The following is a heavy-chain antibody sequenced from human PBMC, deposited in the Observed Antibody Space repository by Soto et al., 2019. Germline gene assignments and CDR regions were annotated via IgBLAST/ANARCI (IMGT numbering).Heavy chain of an antibody. J-gene: IGHJ4*02. V-gene: IGHV4-61*01. Sequence: PSETLSLTCTVSGGSVSSSNYYWSWIRQPPGKGLEWLGYIYYSGSASYNPSLKSRITVSVDTSKNQFSLKLSSVTAADTAVYYCARARTGDPNFFDYWGQGTLVTVTS. CDR3: ARARTGDPNFFDY. CDR1: GGSVSSSNYY. D-gene: IGHD1-1*01. CDR2: IYYSGSA.